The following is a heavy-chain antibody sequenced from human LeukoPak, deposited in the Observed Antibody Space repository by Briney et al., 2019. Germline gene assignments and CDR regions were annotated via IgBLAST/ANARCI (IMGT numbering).Heavy chain of an antibody. J-gene: IGHJ3*02. V-gene: IGHV1-18*01. Sequence: GASVKVSCKASGYTFTSYGISWVRQAPGQGLEWMGWISTYNGNTDYAQNLQDRVTMTRDTSTSTAYMELRSLRSDDTAVYYCARARTYYYGSGTYPYGAFDIWGQGTMVSVAS. CDR3: ARARTYYYGSGTYPYGAFDI. CDR1: GYTFTSYG. CDR2: ISTYNGNT. D-gene: IGHD3-10*01.